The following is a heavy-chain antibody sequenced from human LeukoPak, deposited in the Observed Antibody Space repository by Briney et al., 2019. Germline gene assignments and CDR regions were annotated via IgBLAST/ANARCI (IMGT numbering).Heavy chain of an antibody. V-gene: IGHV3-64*01. CDR1: GFIFSSYT. D-gene: IGHD3-10*01. CDR2: ISGNGGKT. CDR3: ARCGDGLPCDFDY. J-gene: IGHJ4*02. Sequence: GGSLRLSCAASGFIFSSYTMHWVRQAPGKGLEYVSAISGNGGKTYYANSVKGRFTISRDNSKNTLYLQVVSLRDEDLAVYYCARCGDGLPCDFDYWGQGTLVTVSS.